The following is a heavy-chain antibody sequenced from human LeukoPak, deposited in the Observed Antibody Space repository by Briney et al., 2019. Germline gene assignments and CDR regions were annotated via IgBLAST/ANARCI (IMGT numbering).Heavy chain of an antibody. CDR1: GFTVTTNY. Sequence: GGSLRLSCAASGFTVTTNYMPWVRQAPGKGLEWVSIIYSGGYTDYADSVKGRFTISRDNSKNTLDLQMNSLRAEDTAVYYCARRLEYSGSKGVFDYWGQGTLVTVSS. CDR2: IYSGGYT. V-gene: IGHV3-66*01. CDR3: ARRLEYSGSKGVFDY. J-gene: IGHJ4*02. D-gene: IGHD1-26*01.